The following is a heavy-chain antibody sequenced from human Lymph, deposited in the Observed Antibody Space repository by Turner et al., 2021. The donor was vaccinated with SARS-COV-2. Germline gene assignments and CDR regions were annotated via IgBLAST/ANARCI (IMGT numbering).Heavy chain of an antibody. CDR3: ATLKSNWKILTGRYYFDF. CDR1: GYTLTELS. Sequence: QVQLVQSGAEVKKPGASVKVSCKVSGYTLTELSIHWVRQAPGKGLEWMGGFDPEDGETIYAQKFQGRVTMTEDTSTDTAYMELSSLRSKDTAVYYCATLKSNWKILTGRYYFDFWGQGTLVTVSS. J-gene: IGHJ4*02. V-gene: IGHV1-24*01. CDR2: FDPEDGET. D-gene: IGHD1-1*01.